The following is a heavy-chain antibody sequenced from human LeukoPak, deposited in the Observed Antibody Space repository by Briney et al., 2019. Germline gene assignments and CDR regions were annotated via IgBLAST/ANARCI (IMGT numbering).Heavy chain of an antibody. CDR2: TVTAGET. V-gene: IGHV3-13*01. CDR3: PRASGPFDGAFDP. D-gene: IGHD1-26*01. Sequence: GRCMTLAWAAAGFTFGSYDMHWVRHATGKGLDWVSATVTAGETYYPGSVKGRFTLSRENAKNSLYLQMNSLRADDTAAYYCPRASGPFDGAFDPWGQGTLVTVSS. CDR1: GFTFGSYD. J-gene: IGHJ5*02.